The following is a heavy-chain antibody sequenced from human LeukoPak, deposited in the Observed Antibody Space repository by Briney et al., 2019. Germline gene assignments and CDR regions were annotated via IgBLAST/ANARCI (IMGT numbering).Heavy chain of an antibody. D-gene: IGHD3-10*01. Sequence: PSETLSLTCTVSNGSIGSDYWTWIRQPPGKGLEWIGYIFYSGSTKYNPSLTSRATISLDTSKNQFSLKLTSMTAADTAVYYCARLTTRPGGIRPLIMDYWGQGTLVTVSS. V-gene: IGHV4-59*01. CDR2: IFYSGST. CDR1: NGSIGSDY. J-gene: IGHJ4*02. CDR3: ARLTTRPGGIRPLIMDY.